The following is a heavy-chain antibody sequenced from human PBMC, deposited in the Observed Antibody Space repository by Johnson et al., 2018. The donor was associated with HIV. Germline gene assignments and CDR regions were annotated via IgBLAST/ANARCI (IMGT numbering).Heavy chain of an antibody. CDR1: GFTFSSYA. J-gene: IGHJ3*02. Sequence: VQLVESGGGLVQPGGSLRLSCAASGFTFSSYAMNWVRQAPGKGLEWVSVIYSDGSTYYAESVKGRLTISRDNSKNTVYLQMNNVRAEDTAMFYCTRGRFLDAFDIWG. CDR2: IYSDGST. V-gene: IGHV3-23*03. D-gene: IGHD2-15*01. CDR3: TRGRFLDAFDI.